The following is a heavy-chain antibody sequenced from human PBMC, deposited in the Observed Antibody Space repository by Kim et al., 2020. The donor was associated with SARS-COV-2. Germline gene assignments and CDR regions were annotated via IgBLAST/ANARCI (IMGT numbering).Heavy chain of an antibody. CDR3: ARDVGATGYYYMDV. D-gene: IGHD1-26*01. Sequence: EQKFQGRVTMTRDTSISTAYMELSRLRSDDTAVYYCARDVGATGYYYMDVWGKGTTVTVSS. J-gene: IGHJ6*03. V-gene: IGHV1-2*02.